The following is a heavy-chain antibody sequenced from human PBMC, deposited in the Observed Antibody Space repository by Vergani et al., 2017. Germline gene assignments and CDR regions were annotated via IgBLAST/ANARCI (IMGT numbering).Heavy chain of an antibody. CDR1: GYTFTGYY. CDR2: INPNSGGT. D-gene: IGHD1-20*01. V-gene: IGHV1-2*02. J-gene: IGHJ6*03. CDR3: ARDKGYNWNPRDQPYYYYYMDV. Sequence: QVQLVQSGAEVKKPGASVKVSCKASGYTFTGYYMHWVRQAPGQGLEWRGWINPNSGGTNYAQKFQGRVTMTRDTSISTAYMELSRLRSDDTAVYYCARDKGYNWNPRDQPYYYYYMDVWGKGTTVTVSS.